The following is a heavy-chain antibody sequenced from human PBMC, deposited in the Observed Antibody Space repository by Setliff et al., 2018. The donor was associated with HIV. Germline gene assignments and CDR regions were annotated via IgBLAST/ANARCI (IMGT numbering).Heavy chain of an antibody. V-gene: IGHV4-39*07. Sequence: SETLSLTSSVSVGSISGSSYYWGWYRQPPGKGREWIGRLYHSGSTYYNPSLKSRVTISVDKSKNQFSVKLRSVTAADTAVYYCARDMTNYYDRSGSFGWFAPWGQGTPVTVSS. J-gene: IGHJ5*02. CDR1: VGSISGSSYY. CDR2: LYHSGST. CDR3: ARDMTNYYDRSGSFGWFAP. D-gene: IGHD3-22*01.